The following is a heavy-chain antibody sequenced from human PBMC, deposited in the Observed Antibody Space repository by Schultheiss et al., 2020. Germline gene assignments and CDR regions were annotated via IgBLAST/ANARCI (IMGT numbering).Heavy chain of an antibody. Sequence: GGSLRLSCAASGFIFSSYAMNWVRQAPGKGLEWVSAISGSGGSTYYADSVKGRFTISRDNSKNTLYLQMNSLRAEDTAVYYCARLPSSSWPYYYYGMDVWGQGTTVTVSS. CDR2: ISGSGGST. CDR1: GFIFSSYA. J-gene: IGHJ6*02. CDR3: ARLPSSSWPYYYYGMDV. D-gene: IGHD6-13*01. V-gene: IGHV3-23*01.